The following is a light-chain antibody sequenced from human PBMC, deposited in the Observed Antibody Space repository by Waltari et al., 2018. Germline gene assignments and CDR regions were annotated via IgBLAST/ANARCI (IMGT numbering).Light chain of an antibody. CDR3: QQRSNWPEVT. Sequence: EIVLTQSPDTLSLSPGERATLSCRASQSVSSNLAWYQHKPGQTPRLLIYAASNRATGIPARFSGSGSGTDFTLTISSLEPEDFAVYYCQQRSNWPEVTFGPGTKVDIK. CDR1: QSVSSN. V-gene: IGKV3-11*01. J-gene: IGKJ3*01. CDR2: AAS.